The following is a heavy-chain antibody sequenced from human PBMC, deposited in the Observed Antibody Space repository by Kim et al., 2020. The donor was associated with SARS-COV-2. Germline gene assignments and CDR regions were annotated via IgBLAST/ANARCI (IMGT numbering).Heavy chain of an antibody. J-gene: IGHJ6*02. CDR1: GFTFSDYY. D-gene: IGHD3-10*01. Sequence: GGSLRLSCAASGFTFSDYYMSWIRQAPGKGLEWVSYISSSSSYTNYADSVKGRFTISRDNAKNSLYLQMNSLRAEDTAVYYCARDLEAGVTELPYYYYGMDVWGQGTTVTVSS. CDR3: ARDLEAGVTELPYYYYGMDV. CDR2: ISSSSSYT. V-gene: IGHV3-11*06.